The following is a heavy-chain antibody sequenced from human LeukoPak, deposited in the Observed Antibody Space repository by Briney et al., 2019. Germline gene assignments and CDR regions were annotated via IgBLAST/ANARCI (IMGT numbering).Heavy chain of an antibody. CDR1: GFTFSSYA. CDR3: ARGPYPGSMFLDH. D-gene: IGHD3-10*02. V-gene: IGHV3-23*01. Sequence: PGGSLRLSCAASGFTFSSYAMSWVRQAPGKGLEWVSAISGSGGSTYYADSVKGRFTISRDNAERSLYLQMNGLRAEDSAVYYCARGPYPGSMFLDHWGQGTLVTVSS. CDR2: ISGSGGST. J-gene: IGHJ4*02.